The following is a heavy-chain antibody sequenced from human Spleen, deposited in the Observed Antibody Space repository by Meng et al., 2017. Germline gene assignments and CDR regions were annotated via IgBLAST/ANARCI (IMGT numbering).Heavy chain of an antibody. V-gene: IGHV3-30*04. Sequence: GGSLRLSCAASGFTFSSYAMHWVRQAPGKGLEWVAVISYDGSNKYYADSVKGRFTISRDNSKNTLYLQMNSLRAEDTAVYYCARDPYGDYVGYYYYYGMGVWGQGTTVTVSS. CDR3: ARDPYGDYVGYYYYYGMGV. D-gene: IGHD4-17*01. CDR1: GFTFSSYA. J-gene: IGHJ6*02. CDR2: ISYDGSNK.